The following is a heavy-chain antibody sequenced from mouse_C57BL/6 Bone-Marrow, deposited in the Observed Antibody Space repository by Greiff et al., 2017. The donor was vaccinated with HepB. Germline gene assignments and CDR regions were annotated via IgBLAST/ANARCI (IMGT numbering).Heavy chain of an antibody. CDR1: GYTFTSYW. CDR3: ARTPCYYGSSYDAMDY. V-gene: IGHV1-64*01. Sequence: QVQLQQPGAELVKPGASVKLSCKASGYTFTSYWMHWVKQRPGQGLEWIGMIHPNSGSTNYNEKFKSKATLTVDKSSSTAYMQLSSLTSEDSAVYYCARTPCYYGSSYDAMDYWGQGTSVTVSS. D-gene: IGHD1-1*01. J-gene: IGHJ4*01. CDR2: IHPNSGST.